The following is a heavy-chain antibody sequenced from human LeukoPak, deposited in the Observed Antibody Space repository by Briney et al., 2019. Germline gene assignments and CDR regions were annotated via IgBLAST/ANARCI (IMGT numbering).Heavy chain of an antibody. CDR1: GGTFSSYA. V-gene: IGHV1-8*03. CDR2: MNPNTGDT. CDR3: ARGRKYMRTFDY. D-gene: IGHD1-14*01. Sequence: ASVKVSCKASGGTFSSYAISWVRQATGQGLEWMGWMNPNTGDTDYAQRFQGRVTFTRVTSISTAYMELSGLRSDDTALYYCARGRKYMRTFDYWGQGTLVTVSS. J-gene: IGHJ4*02.